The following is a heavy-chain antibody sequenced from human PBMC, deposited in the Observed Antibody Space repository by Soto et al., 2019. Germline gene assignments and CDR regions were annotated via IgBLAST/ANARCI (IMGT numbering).Heavy chain of an antibody. Sequence: PSGPLSLTCTVSGGSISSYYWRWIRQPPGKGLEWIGYIYYSGSTNYNPSLKSRVTISVDTSKNQFSLKLSSVTAADTAVYYCARWPNPVRETKVWHYYGGMEGWGQGTTGTV. D-gene: IGHD1-1*01. J-gene: IGHJ6*02. CDR3: ARWPNPVRETKVWHYYGGMEG. V-gene: IGHV4-59*01. CDR1: GGSISSYY. CDR2: IYYSGST.